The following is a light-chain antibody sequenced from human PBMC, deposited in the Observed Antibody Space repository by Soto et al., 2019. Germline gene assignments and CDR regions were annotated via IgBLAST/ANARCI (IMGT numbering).Light chain of an antibody. Sequence: DIVLTHSPATLSLSPGERATPSCRAGQGVTTNFAWYQQKSGQSPRLLIYDVSTRATGVPARFSGTGSETDFTLTISGLQSDDSAVYFCQQYNNWPLSFGQGTRMEIK. CDR3: QQYNNWPLS. CDR2: DVS. V-gene: IGKV3-15*01. J-gene: IGKJ5*01. CDR1: QGVTTN.